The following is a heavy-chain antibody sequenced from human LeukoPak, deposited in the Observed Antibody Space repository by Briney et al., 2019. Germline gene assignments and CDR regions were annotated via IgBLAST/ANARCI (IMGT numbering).Heavy chain of an antibody. CDR1: GFTFSSYG. CDR2: ISYDGSNK. Sequence: GGSLRLSCAASGFTFSSYGMHWVRQAPGKGLEWVAVISYDGSNKYYADSVKGRFTISRDNSKNTLYLQMNSLRAEDTAVYYCAKDTIIRGFDPWGQGTLVTVSS. J-gene: IGHJ5*02. CDR3: AKDTIIRGFDP. V-gene: IGHV3-30*18. D-gene: IGHD3-3*01.